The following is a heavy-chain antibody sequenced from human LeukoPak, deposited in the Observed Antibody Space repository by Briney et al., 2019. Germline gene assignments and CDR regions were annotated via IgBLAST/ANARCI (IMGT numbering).Heavy chain of an antibody. CDR3: ARGLAMVTDY. J-gene: IGHJ4*02. CDR1: GGSFSGYY. Sequence: SETLSLTCAVYGGSFSGYYWSWICQPPGKGLEWIGEINHSGSTNYNPSLKSRVTISVDTSKNQFSLKLSSVTAADTAVYYCARGLAMVTDYWGQGTLVTVSS. V-gene: IGHV4-34*01. CDR2: INHSGST. D-gene: IGHD5-18*01.